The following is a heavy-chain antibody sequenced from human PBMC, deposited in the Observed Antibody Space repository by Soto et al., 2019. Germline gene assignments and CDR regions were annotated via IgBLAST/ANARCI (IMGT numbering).Heavy chain of an antibody. CDR2: MNPNSGNT. V-gene: IGHV1-8*01. CDR3: ARAGLVSGSGYYSDY. D-gene: IGHD3-22*01. CDR1: GYTFTSYD. J-gene: IGHJ4*02. Sequence: QVQLVQSGAEVKKPGASVKVSCKASGYTFTSYDINWVRQATGQGLEWMGWMNPNSGNTGYAQKFQGRVTMTRKTSMRTAYMELGSLRSEDTAVYYCARAGLVSGSGYYSDYWGQGTLVTVSS.